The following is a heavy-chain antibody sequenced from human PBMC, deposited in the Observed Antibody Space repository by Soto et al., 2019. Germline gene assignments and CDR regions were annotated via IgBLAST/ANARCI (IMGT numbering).Heavy chain of an antibody. CDR1: GITLSTYG. D-gene: IGHD2-21*02. CDR3: SGGDSGHYYFDY. Sequence: PGGSLRLSCTAAGITLSTYGMHWVRQAPGKGLEWVAGISYDGNIKDYADSVKGRFTISRDNSKNTLYVQMNSLRAEDTAVYYFSGGDSGHYYFDYWGPGILVTVFS. CDR2: ISYDGNIK. V-gene: IGHV3-30*03. J-gene: IGHJ4*01.